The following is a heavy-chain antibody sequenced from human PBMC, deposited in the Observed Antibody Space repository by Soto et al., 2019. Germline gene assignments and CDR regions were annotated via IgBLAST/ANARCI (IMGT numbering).Heavy chain of an antibody. Sequence: GGSLRLSCAASGFTFSNAWMNWVRQAPGKGLEWVGRIKSKTDGGTTDYAAPVKGRFTISRDDSKNTLYLQMNSLKTEDTAVYYCTTLGLQRGVYDIYYYYGMDVWGQGTTVTVSS. V-gene: IGHV3-15*07. CDR1: GFTFSNAW. J-gene: IGHJ6*02. CDR2: IKSKTDGGTT. CDR3: TTLGLQRGVYDIYYYYGMDV. D-gene: IGHD2-8*01.